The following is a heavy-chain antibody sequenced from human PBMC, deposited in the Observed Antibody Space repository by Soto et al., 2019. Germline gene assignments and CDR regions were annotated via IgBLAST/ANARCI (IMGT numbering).Heavy chain of an antibody. CDR3: ARIPPGYDSSGYYFTFRH. D-gene: IGHD3-22*01. CDR2: IYYSGST. CDR1: GGSISSSIYY. V-gene: IGHV4-39*01. Sequence: SETLSLTCTVSGGSISSSIYYWGWIRQPPGKGLEWIGSIYYSGSTYYNPSLKSRVTISVDTSKNQFSLKLSSVTAADTAVYYCARIPPGYDSSGYYFTFRHWGQGTLVTVSS. J-gene: IGHJ4*02.